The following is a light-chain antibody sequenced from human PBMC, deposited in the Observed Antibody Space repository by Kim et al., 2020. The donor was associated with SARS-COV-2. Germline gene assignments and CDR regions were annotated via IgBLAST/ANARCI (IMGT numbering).Light chain of an antibody. V-gene: IGKV3-11*01. Sequence: LSQGERATLSCRASQSVSSYLAWYQQKPGQAPRLLFYDASNRATGIPARFSGSGSGTEFTLPNSSLEPEGFAVYYCQHRSNWPPTFGQGTKVDIK. J-gene: IGKJ1*01. CDR2: DAS. CDR1: QSVSSY. CDR3: QHRSNWPPT.